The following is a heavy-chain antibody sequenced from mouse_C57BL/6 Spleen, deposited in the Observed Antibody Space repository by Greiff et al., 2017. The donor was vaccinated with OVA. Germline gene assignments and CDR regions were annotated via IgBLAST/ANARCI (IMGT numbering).Heavy chain of an antibody. V-gene: IGHV14-1*01. D-gene: IGHD1-1*01. CDR3: TTEGGSSYDWYFDV. CDR1: GFNIKDYY. J-gene: IGHJ1*03. Sequence: EVNVVESGAELVRPGASVKLSCTASGFNIKDYYMHWVKQRPEQGLEWIGRIDPEDGDTEYAPKFQGKATMTADTSSNTAYLQLSSLTSEDTAVYYCTTEGGSSYDWYFDVWGTGTTVTVSS. CDR2: IDPEDGDT.